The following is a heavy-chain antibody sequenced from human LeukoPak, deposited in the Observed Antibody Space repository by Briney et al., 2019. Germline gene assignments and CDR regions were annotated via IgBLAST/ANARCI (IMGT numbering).Heavy chain of an antibody. CDR2: IYTSGST. CDR3: ARGDFWSGYYFDY. V-gene: IGHV4-61*02. J-gene: IGHJ4*02. Sequence: SQTLSLTCTVSGGSISSGSYYWSWIRQPAGKGLVWIGRIYTSGSTNYNPSLKSRVTISVDTSKNQFSLKLSSVTAADTAVYYCARGDFWSGYYFDYWGQGTLVTVSS. CDR1: GGSISSGSYY. D-gene: IGHD3-3*01.